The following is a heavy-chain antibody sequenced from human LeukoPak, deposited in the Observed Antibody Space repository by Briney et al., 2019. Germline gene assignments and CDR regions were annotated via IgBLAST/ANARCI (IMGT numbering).Heavy chain of an antibody. CDR3: ARIGDGYNSYFFYGMDV. CDR2: IIALFGTA. CDR1: GGTFSSYA. J-gene: IGHJ6*02. Sequence: GASVKVSCKASGGTFSSYAISWVRQAPGQGLEWMGGIIALFGTANYAQKFQGRLTITADESTSTVYMELSSLRSEDTAVYYCARIGDGYNSYFFYGMDVWGQGTTVTVSS. V-gene: IGHV1-69*13. D-gene: IGHD5-24*01.